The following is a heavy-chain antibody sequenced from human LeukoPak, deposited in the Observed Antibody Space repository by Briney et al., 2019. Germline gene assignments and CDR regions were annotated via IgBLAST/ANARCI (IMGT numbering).Heavy chain of an antibody. J-gene: IGHJ4*02. CDR1: GGSISNYY. D-gene: IGHD5-24*01. V-gene: IGHV4-4*07. CDR3: TRDGGEGYNWVDY. CDR2: IYTSGST. Sequence: SETLSLTCTVSGGSISNYYWSWIRQPAGKGLEWIGRIYTSGSTNCNPSLKSRVTMSIDTSKKQFSLKLTSVTAADTAVYYCTRDGGEGYNWVDYWGQGTLVTVSA.